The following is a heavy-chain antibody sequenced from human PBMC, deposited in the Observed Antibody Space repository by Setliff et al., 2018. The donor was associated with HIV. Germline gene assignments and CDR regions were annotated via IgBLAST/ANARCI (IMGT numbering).Heavy chain of an antibody. D-gene: IGHD2-2*03. CDR3: ATWIFDAFDI. J-gene: IGHJ3*02. CDR1: GGSTSSSSYY. V-gene: IGHV4-61*05. Sequence: PSETLSLTCTVSGGSTSSSSYYWGWTRQSPGKGLEWIGYIYYSGSTSYNPSLKSRITISVDTSNNQFSLRLSSVTAADTAVYYCATWIFDAFDIWGQGTMVTVSS. CDR2: IYYSGST.